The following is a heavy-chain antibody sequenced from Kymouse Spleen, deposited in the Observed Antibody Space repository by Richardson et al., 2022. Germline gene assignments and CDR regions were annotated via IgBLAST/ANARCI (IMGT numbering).Heavy chain of an antibody. D-gene: IGHD6-6*01. CDR1: GGSFSGYY. J-gene: IGHJ5*02. CDR3: ARGGDSSSAKGWFDP. V-gene: IGHV4-34*01. Sequence: QVQLQQWGAGLLKPSETLSLTCAVYGGSFSGYYWSWIRQPPGKGLEWIGEINHSGSTNYNPSLKSRVTISVDTSKNQFSLKLSSVTAADTAVYYCARGGDSSSAKGWFDPWGQGTLVTVSS. CDR2: INHSGST.